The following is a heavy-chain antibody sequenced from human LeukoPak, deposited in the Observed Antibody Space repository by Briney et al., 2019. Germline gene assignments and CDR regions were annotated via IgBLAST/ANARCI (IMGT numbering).Heavy chain of an antibody. J-gene: IGHJ6*04. CDR1: GFTFSSYE. CDR2: ISASGSLT. V-gene: IGHV3-48*03. D-gene: IGHD6-25*01. Sequence: GGSLRLSCAASGFTFSSYEMNWVRQAPGKGLEWVSYISASGSLTHYADSVEGRFTISRDKAKNSLYLQMNSLRAEDTAVYYCARDGTPIHSSGWVYMDVWGKGTTVTISS. CDR3: ARDGTPIHSSGWVYMDV.